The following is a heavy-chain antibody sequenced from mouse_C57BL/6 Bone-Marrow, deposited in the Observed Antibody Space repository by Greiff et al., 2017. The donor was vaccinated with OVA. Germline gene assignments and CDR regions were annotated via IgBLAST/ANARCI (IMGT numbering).Heavy chain of an antibody. CDR2: INYDGSST. J-gene: IGHJ1*03. D-gene: IGHD3-3*01. CDR3: ARDWDRRYFDV. Sequence: DVKLVESEGGLVQPGSSMKLSCTASGFTFSDYYMAWVRQVPEKGLEWVANINYDGSSTYYLDSLKSRFIISRDNAKNILYLQMSSLKSEDTATYYGARDWDRRYFDVWGTGTTVTVSS. CDR1: GFTFSDYY. V-gene: IGHV5-16*01.